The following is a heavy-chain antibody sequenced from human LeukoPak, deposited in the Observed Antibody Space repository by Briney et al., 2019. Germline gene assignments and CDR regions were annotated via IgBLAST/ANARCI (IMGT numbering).Heavy chain of an antibody. CDR2: IYYSGST. Sequence: SETLSLTCAVSGRSISSGGYSWSWIRQPPGKGLEWIGHIYYSGSTNYNPSLKSRVTISVDTSKNQFSLKLSSGTAADTAVYYCASLRKDLGSDWAYYYYYMDVWGKGTTVTVSS. V-gene: IGHV4-61*08. CDR1: GRSISSGGYS. D-gene: IGHD6-19*01. J-gene: IGHJ6*03. CDR3: ASLRKDLGSDWAYYYYYMDV.